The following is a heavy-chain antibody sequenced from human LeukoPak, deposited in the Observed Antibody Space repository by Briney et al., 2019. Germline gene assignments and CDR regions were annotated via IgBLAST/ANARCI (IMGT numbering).Heavy chain of an antibody. J-gene: IGHJ6*02. CDR2: ISINGDGT. CDR1: GLSFSKYA. Sequence: GGALRLSCAASGLSFSKYAMHWVRQAAGKGVEDVAGISINGDGTYYANSVKGRFTISRDNSKNTLYLQMGSLRAEDMAVYYCATTGSRIRGVTNHYYYYGMDVWGQGTTVTVSS. V-gene: IGHV3-64*01. D-gene: IGHD3-10*01. CDR3: ATTGSRIRGVTNHYYYYGMDV.